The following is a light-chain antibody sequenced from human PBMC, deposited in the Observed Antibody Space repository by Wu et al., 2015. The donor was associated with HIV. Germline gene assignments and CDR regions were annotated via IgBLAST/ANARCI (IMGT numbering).Light chain of an antibody. CDR2: DAS. V-gene: IGKV3-20*01. Sequence: GQPPRLLIYDASPGPLASHDRFSGGGSGTDFTLSINRLEPEDFAEYYCQQYGSSRLTFGGGTKVEIK. J-gene: IGKJ4*01. CDR3: QQYGSSRLT.